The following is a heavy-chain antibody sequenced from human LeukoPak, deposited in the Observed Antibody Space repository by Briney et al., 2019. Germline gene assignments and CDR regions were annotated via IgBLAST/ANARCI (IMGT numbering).Heavy chain of an antibody. D-gene: IGHD3-22*01. J-gene: IGHJ5*02. CDR1: GGSISSSSYY. V-gene: IGHV4-39*01. Sequence: SETLSLTCTVSGGSISSSSYYWGWIRQPPGKGLEWIGSIYYSGSTYYNPSLKSRATISVDTSKNQFSLKLSSVTAADTAVYYCARRPGYYDSSRNWFDPWGQGTLVTVSS. CDR2: IYYSGST. CDR3: ARRPGYYDSSRNWFDP.